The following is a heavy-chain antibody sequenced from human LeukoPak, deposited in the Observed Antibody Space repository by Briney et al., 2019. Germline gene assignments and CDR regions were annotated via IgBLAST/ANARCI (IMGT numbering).Heavy chain of an antibody. CDR2: IGNSGSTI. Sequence: PGGNLRFSCAASGFTFNYYYRTWLRQAPGKGLKLVSYIGNSGSTIYYEVSVRGRFTMSRANAKNSLDLQMKIPRAEDTAVFYCARERGSRTDSDFWSTYYPSDFAYWGQGTLVTVSS. V-gene: IGHV3-11*01. J-gene: IGHJ4*02. CDR3: ARERGSRTDSDFWSTYYPSDFAY. CDR1: GFTFNYYY. D-gene: IGHD3-3*01.